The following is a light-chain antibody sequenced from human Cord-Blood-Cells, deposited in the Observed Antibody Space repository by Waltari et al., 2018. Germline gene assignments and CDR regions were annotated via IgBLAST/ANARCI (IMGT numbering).Light chain of an antibody. CDR3: SSYTSSSTV. Sequence: QSALTQPASVSGSPGPSITISCTGTSSDVGGYNYVSWYQQHPGKAPKLVIYDVSNRPSGVSNRFSGSKSGNTASLTISGLQAEDEADYYCSSYTSSSTVFGTGTKVTVL. V-gene: IGLV2-14*01. CDR2: DVS. J-gene: IGLJ1*01. CDR1: SSDVGGYNY.